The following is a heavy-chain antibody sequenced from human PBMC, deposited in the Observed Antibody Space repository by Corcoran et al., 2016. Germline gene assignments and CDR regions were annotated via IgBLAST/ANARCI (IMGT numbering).Heavy chain of an antibody. CDR2: IYPGDSDT. Sequence: EVQLVQSGAEVKKPGESLKISCKGSGYSFTSYWIGWVRQMPGKGLEWMGIIYPGDSDTRYSPSFQGQVTIPADKSISTAYLQWSSLKAADTAMYCCARLSCSSTSGYNNYYGMDVWGQGTTVTVSS. D-gene: IGHD2-2*02. CDR3: ARLSCSSTSGYNNYYGMDV. J-gene: IGHJ6*02. CDR1: GYSFTSYW. V-gene: IGHV5-51*01.